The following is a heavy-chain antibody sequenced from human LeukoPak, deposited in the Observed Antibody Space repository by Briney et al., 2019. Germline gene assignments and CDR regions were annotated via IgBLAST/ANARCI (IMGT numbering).Heavy chain of an antibody. D-gene: IGHD2-2*01. CDR1: GGSISSGGYY. J-gene: IGHJ4*02. CDR2: IYYSGST. V-gene: IGHV4-31*03. CDR3: ARDPRHITGNIVVVPAANSPPTSPYYFDY. Sequence: IPSETLSLTCTVSGGSISSGGYYWSWIRQHPGKGLEWIGYIYYSGSTYYNPSLKSRVTISVDTSKNQFSLKLSSVTAADTAVYYCARDPRHITGNIVVVPAANSPPTSPYYFDYWGQGTLVTVSS.